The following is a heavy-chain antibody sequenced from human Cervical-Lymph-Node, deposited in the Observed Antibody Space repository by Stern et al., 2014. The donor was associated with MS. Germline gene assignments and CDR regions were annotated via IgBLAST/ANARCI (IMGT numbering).Heavy chain of an antibody. Sequence: QVTLKESGPTLVKPTQTVTLTCTLSGFSVATAGVGVGWIRQPPGKALEWLVLIYWDGDKLYSPSLKNRLTIIKDTSKNQVVLTMTNVDPVDTATYYCAHSRVKYCRGGTCYSSLFDYWGQGTLVTVSS. CDR3: AHSRVKYCRGGTCYSSLFDY. J-gene: IGHJ4*02. CDR1: GFSVATAGVG. D-gene: IGHD2-15*01. V-gene: IGHV2-5*02. CDR2: IYWDGDK.